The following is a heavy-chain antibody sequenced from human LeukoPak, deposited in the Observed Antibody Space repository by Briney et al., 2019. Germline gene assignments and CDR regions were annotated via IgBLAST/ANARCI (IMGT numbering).Heavy chain of an antibody. CDR3: AKLPSGGTGTALIDY. J-gene: IGHJ4*02. CDR2: IWYDGSNK. Sequence: GGSLRLSXAASGFTFRSYGMHWVRQAPGKGLEWVAVIWYDGSNKYYADSVKGRFTISRDNSKNTLYLQMNSLRAEDTAVYYCAKLPSGGTGTALIDYWGQGTLVTVSS. D-gene: IGHD1-1*01. V-gene: IGHV3-33*06. CDR1: GFTFRSYG.